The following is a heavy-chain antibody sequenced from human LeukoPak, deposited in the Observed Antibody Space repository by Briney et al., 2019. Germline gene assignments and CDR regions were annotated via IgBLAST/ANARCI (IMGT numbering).Heavy chain of an antibody. J-gene: IGHJ4*02. V-gene: IGHV3-7*03. CDR1: GFTFSSYW. D-gene: IGHD3-10*01. Sequence: GGSLRLSCAASGFTFSSYWMNWARQAPGKGLEWVASINHNGNVNYYVDSVKGRFTISRDNAKNSLYLQMNSLRAEDTALYYCARGGLLWFGEYFDYWGQGTLVTVSS. CDR3: ARGGLLWFGEYFDY. CDR2: INHNGNVN.